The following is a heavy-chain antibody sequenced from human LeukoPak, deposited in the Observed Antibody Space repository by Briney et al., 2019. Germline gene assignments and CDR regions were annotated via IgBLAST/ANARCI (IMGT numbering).Heavy chain of an antibody. J-gene: IGHJ4*02. CDR2: ISRDGSTP. CDR3: ARDIRGNCFDS. CDR1: GFIFDDSL. D-gene: IGHD3-16*01. V-gene: IGHV3-43*01. Sequence: GGSLTLSCVASGFIFDDSLMHWVRQAPGKGLGWVSLISRDGSTPYYADSVKGRFTISRDNSKNSLFLQMNSLTTEDTAVYFCARDIRGNCFDSWGQGTLVTVSS.